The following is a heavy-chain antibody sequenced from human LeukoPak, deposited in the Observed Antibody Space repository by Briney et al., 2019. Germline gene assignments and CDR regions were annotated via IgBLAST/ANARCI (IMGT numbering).Heavy chain of an antibody. CDR2: INPGIFTT. CDR1: GYPFTAFS. D-gene: IGHD3-16*01. J-gene: IGHJ4*02. CDR3: ARDWAHGSFDL. V-gene: IGHV1-46*01. Sequence: ASVTVSCKALGYPFTAFSLHWLRQAPGQGPEWMAIINPGIFTTTYAQKLQDRITVTSDTSTATVYMELRSLRLEDTAVYFCARDWAHGSFDLWGQGTLVTVSS.